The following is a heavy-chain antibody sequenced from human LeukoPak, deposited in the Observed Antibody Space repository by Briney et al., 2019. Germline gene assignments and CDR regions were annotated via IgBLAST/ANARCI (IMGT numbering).Heavy chain of an antibody. Sequence: GGSLRLSCAASGFTFSDYYMSWIRQAPGKGLEWVSYISSSGSTIYYADSVKGRFTISRDNAKNSLYLQMNSLRAEDTAVYYCASTGNDYGDYDAFDIWGQGTMVTVSS. J-gene: IGHJ3*02. CDR3: ASTGNDYGDYDAFDI. V-gene: IGHV3-11*04. CDR2: ISSSGSTI. CDR1: GFTFSDYY. D-gene: IGHD4-17*01.